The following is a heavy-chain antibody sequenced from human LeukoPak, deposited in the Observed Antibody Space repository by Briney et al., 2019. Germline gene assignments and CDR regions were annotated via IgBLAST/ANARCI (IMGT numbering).Heavy chain of an antibody. CDR3: AKSLGGYSYGNIDY. D-gene: IGHD5-18*01. Sequence: GGSLRLSCAASGFTFDDYAMHWVRHAPGKGLEWVSGISWNSGSIGYADSVKGRFTISRDNAKNSLYLQMNSLRAEDTALYYCAKSLGGYSYGNIDYWGQGTLVTVSS. V-gene: IGHV3-9*01. J-gene: IGHJ4*02. CDR1: GFTFDDYA. CDR2: ISWNSGSI.